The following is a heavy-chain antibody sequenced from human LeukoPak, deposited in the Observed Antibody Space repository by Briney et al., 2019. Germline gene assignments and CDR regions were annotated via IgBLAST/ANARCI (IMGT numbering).Heavy chain of an antibody. D-gene: IGHD4-17*01. CDR1: GGSISTYY. CDR2: IYYSGST. J-gene: IGHJ5*02. Sequence: SETLSLTCTVSGGSISTYYWSWIRQPPGKGLEWIGYIYYSGSTNYNPSLKSRVTTLIDTSKNQFSLKLSSVTAADTAVYYCALEYGDSTRGWFDPWGQGTLVTVSS. CDR3: ALEYGDSTRGWFDP. V-gene: IGHV4-59*08.